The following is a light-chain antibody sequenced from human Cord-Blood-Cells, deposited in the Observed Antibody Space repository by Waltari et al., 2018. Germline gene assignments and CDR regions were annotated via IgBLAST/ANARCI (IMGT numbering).Light chain of an antibody. CDR2: GAS. V-gene: IGKV3-20*01. Sequence: EIVLTQSPGTLSLSPGERATLSCRASQSVSSSYLAWYQQKPGQAPRLLIYGASSRATGIPDRFSGIGSGTDFTLTISRLEPEDFAVYYCQQYGSSPFGQGTKVEIK. CDR1: QSVSSSY. CDR3: QQYGSSP. J-gene: IGKJ1*01.